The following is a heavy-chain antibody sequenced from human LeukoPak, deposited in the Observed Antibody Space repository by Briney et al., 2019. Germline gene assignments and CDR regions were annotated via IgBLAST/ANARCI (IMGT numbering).Heavy chain of an antibody. CDR1: GGTFSSYA. CDR3: ARMAVTTETDY. D-gene: IGHD4-11*01. Sequence: ASVKVSCKASGGTFSSYAISWVRQAPGQGLEWMGGIIPIFGTANYAQKLQGRVIMTTDTSTSTAYMELRSLRSDDTAVYYCARMAVTTETDYWGQGTLVTVSS. J-gene: IGHJ4*02. CDR2: IIPIFGTA. V-gene: IGHV1-69*05.